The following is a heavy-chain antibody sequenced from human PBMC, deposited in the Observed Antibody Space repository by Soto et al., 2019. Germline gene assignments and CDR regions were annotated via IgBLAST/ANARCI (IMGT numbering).Heavy chain of an antibody. CDR1: GFTFSNAW. Sequence: LRLSCAASGFTFSNAWMSWVRQAPGKGLEWVGRIKSKTDGETTDYAAPVKGRFTISRDDSKNALYLQMNSLKTEDTAVYYCTTLYQGISNWGQGTLVTVSS. D-gene: IGHD1-20*01. CDR3: TTLYQGISN. CDR2: IKSKTDGETT. V-gene: IGHV3-15*01. J-gene: IGHJ4*02.